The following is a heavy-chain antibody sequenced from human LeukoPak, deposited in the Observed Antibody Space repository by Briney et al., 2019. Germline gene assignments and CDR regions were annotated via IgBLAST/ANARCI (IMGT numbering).Heavy chain of an antibody. CDR1: GFTFSSYG. V-gene: IGHV3-30*18. D-gene: IGHD5-18*01. CDR3: AKDRVRILLWLPRNYFDY. CDR2: ISYDGSNK. J-gene: IGHJ4*02. Sequence: GGSLRLSCAASGFTFSSYGTHWVRQAPGKGLEWVAVISYDGSNKYYADSVKGRFTISRDNSKNTLYLQMNSLRAEDTAVYYCAKDRVRILLWLPRNYFDYWGQGTLVTVSS.